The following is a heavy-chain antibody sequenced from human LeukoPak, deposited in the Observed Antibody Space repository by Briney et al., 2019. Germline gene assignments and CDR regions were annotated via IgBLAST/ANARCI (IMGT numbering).Heavy chain of an antibody. J-gene: IGHJ4*02. CDR2: ISGSSTYI. Sequence: GGSLRLSCAASGFTFSSYSMNWVRQAPGKGLEWVSSISGSSTYIFYADSVKGRFTISRDNAKNSVYLQMNSLRAEDTAMYYCARGLAVTGPADTYWGQGTRVTVSS. V-gene: IGHV3-21*01. D-gene: IGHD6-19*01. CDR3: ARGLAVTGPADTY. CDR1: GFTFSSYS.